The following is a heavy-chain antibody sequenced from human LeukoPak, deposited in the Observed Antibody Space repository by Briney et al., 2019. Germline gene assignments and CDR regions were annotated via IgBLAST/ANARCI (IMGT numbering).Heavy chain of an antibody. D-gene: IGHD1-26*01. J-gene: IGHJ3*02. CDR1: GYSFTTYW. CDR2: IFPGDSDT. Sequence: GESLKISCTVSGYSFTTYWIGWVRQMPGKGLEWMGIIFPGDSDTRYSPSFQGQVTISADKSISTAYLQWSSLKASDTAMYYCVRRRWELLPSGAFDIWGQGTMVSVSS. CDR3: VRRRWELLPSGAFDI. V-gene: IGHV5-51*01.